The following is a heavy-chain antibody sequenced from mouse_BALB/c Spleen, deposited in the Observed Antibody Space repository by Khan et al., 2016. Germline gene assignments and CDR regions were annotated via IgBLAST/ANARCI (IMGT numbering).Heavy chain of an antibody. CDR2: IWSGGST. J-gene: IGHJ2*01. CDR1: GFSLTSYS. Sequence: QVQLQQSGPGLVQPSQSLSITCTVSGFSLTSYSIHWVRQSSGKGLEWLGVIWSGGSTDYNAAFISRLTIRKDNSKRQDFLKMNSQQANDTAIYCCAREGILYFDHWGQGTTLTVSS. V-gene: IGHV2-2*02. CDR3: AREGILYFDH.